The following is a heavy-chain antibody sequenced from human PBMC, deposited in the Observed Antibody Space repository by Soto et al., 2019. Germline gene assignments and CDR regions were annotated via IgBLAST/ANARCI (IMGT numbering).Heavy chain of an antibody. Sequence: ASVKVSCKVSGRTLTDLSIHWVRQVPGKGLEWMGGIDPEDGEATYAQNLQGRVTMTEDTSTDTAYMQLNSLKSEDTAVYFCATGGYGPGYWGQGTLVTVSS. V-gene: IGHV1-24*01. D-gene: IGHD5-18*01. CDR1: GRTLTDLS. CDR3: ATGGYGPGY. CDR2: IDPEDGEA. J-gene: IGHJ4*02.